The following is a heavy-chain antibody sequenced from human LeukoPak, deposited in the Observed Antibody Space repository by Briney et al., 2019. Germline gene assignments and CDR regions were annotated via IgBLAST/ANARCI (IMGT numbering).Heavy chain of an antibody. J-gene: IGHJ6*02. CDR1: GYTFTGYY. CDR3: ARGPTPNYDFWSGPWGSYYYYGMDV. D-gene: IGHD3-3*01. Sequence: ASVKVSCKASGYTFTGYYMHWVRQAPGQGLEWMGRINPNSGGTNYAQKFQGRVTMTRDTSISTAYMELSRLRSEDTAVYYCARGPTPNYDFWSGPWGSYYYYGMDVWGQGTTVTVSS. CDR2: INPNSGGT. V-gene: IGHV1-2*06.